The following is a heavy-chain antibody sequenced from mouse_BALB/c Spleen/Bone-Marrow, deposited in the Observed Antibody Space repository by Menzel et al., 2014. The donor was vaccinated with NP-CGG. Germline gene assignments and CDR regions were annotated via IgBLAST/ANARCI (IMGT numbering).Heavy chain of an antibody. Sequence: VQLQQPGAELVRPGTSVKLSCKASGYAFTNYLIEWVKQRPGQGLEWIGVINPGSGGTNYNEEFKGKATLTADKSSSTAYMQLSSLTSDDSAVYFCAREMIKGFAYWGQGTLVTVSA. CDR3: AREMIKGFAY. J-gene: IGHJ3*01. CDR2: INPGSGGT. CDR1: GYAFTNYL. V-gene: IGHV1-54*01. D-gene: IGHD2-4*01.